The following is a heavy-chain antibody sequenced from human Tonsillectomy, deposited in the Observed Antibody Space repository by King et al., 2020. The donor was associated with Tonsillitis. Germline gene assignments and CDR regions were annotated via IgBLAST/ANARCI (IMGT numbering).Heavy chain of an antibody. Sequence: VQLVESGGGLVQPGGSLRLSCAASGFTFSSYEMNWVRQAPGKGLEWVSYISSSGSTIYYADSVKGRFTISRDNAKNSLYLQMNSLRAEYTAVYYCARATTIFGVVIPFDYWGQGTLVTVSS. CDR3: ARATTIFGVVIPFDY. D-gene: IGHD3-3*01. V-gene: IGHV3-48*03. J-gene: IGHJ4*02. CDR2: ISSSGSTI. CDR1: GFTFSSYE.